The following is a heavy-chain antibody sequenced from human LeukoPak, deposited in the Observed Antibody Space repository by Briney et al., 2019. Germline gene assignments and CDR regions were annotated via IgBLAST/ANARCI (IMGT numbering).Heavy chain of an antibody. Sequence: ASVKVSCKASGYTFTSYYMHWVRQAPGQGLEWMGIINPSGGSTSYAQKFQGRVTMTRDTSTGTVYMELSSLRSEDTAVYYCARETAAGTTTISQAFDYWGQGTLVTVSS. V-gene: IGHV1-46*03. CDR1: GYTFTSYY. J-gene: IGHJ4*02. D-gene: IGHD6-13*01. CDR3: ARETAAGTTTISQAFDY. CDR2: INPSGGST.